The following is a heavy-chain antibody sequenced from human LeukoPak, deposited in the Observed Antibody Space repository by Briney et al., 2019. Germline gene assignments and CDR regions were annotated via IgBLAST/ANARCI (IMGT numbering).Heavy chain of an antibody. CDR1: GGSFSGYY. CDR2: TNHSGST. D-gene: IGHD6-13*01. Sequence: SETLSLTCAVYGGSFSGYYWSWIRQPPGKGLEWIGETNHSGSTNYNPSLKSRVTISVDTSKNQFSLKLSSVTAADTAVYYCARVNVGRIAAAGVFDYWGQGTLVTVSS. CDR3: ARVNVGRIAAAGVFDY. V-gene: IGHV4-34*01. J-gene: IGHJ4*02.